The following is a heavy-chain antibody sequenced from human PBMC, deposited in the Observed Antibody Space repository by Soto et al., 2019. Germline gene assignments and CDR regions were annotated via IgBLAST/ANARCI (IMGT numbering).Heavy chain of an antibody. CDR1: GFTFSSYG. CDR3: AKERYYDFWSGYGYNWFDP. CDR2: ISYDGSNK. J-gene: IGHJ5*02. Sequence: GGSLRLSCAASGFTFSSYGMHWVRQAPGKGLEWVAVISYDGSNKYYADSVKGRFTISRDNSKNTLYLQMNSLRAEDTAVYYCAKERYYDFWSGYGYNWFDPWGQGTLVTVSS. V-gene: IGHV3-30*18. D-gene: IGHD3-3*01.